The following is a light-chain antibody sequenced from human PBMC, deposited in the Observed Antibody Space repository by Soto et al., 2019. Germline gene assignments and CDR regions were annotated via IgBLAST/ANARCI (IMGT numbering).Light chain of an antibody. CDR3: SSYTSSSSVV. CDR2: DVS. Sequence: QSALTQPDSVSGSPGQSITISRTGTSSDVGGYNYVSWYQQHPGKAPKLMIYDVSNRPSGVSNRFSGSKSGNTASLTISGLQAEYEADYYCSSYTSSSSVVFGGGTKLTVL. J-gene: IGLJ2*01. V-gene: IGLV2-14*01. CDR1: SSDVGGYNY.